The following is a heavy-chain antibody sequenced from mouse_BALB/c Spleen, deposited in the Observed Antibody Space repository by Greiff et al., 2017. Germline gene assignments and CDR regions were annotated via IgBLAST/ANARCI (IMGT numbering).Heavy chain of an antibody. CDR3: ARDQYRYDGGWFAY. CDR1: GFSLTSYG. J-gene: IGHJ3*01. Sequence: VKLVESGPGLVAPSQSLSITCTVSGFSLTSYGVHWVRQPPGKGLEWLGVIWAGGSTNYNSALMSRLSISKDNSKSQVFLKMNSLQTDDTAMYYCARDQYRYDGGWFAYWGQGTLVTVSA. D-gene: IGHD2-14*01. V-gene: IGHV2-9*02. CDR2: IWAGGST.